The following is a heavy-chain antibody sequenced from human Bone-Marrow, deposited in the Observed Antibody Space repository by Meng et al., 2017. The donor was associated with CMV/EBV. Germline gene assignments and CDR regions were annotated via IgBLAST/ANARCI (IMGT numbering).Heavy chain of an antibody. J-gene: IGHJ4*02. CDR3: ARGDDLDY. V-gene: IGHV3-15*01. D-gene: IGHD2-21*01. CDR2: IKSKTDGGTT. CDR1: GFTFSNAW. Sequence: GESLKISCAASGFTFSNAWMSWVRQAPGKGLEWVGRIKSKTDGGTTDYAAPVKGRFTISRDNSKNTLYLQMNSLRAEDTAVYYCARGDDLDYWGQGNLVNVAS.